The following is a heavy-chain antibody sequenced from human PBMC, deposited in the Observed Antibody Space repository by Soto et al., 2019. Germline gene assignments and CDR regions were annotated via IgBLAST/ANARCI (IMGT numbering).Heavy chain of an antibody. CDR3: AKGSGGSERYYYYYGMDV. Sequence: GGSLRLSCAASGFTFSSYAMSWVRQAPGKGLEWVSAISGSGGSTYYADSVKGRFTISRDNSKNTLYLQMNSLRAEDTAVYYCAKGSGGSERYYYYYGMDVWGQGTTVTVSS. J-gene: IGHJ6*02. V-gene: IGHV3-23*01. D-gene: IGHD3-10*01. CDR2: ISGSGGST. CDR1: GFTFSSYA.